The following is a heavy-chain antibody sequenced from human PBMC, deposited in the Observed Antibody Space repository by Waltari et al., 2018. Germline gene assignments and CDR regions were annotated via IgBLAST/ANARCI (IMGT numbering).Heavy chain of an antibody. V-gene: IGHV3-23*01. CDR3: AKRTEGFDA. Sequence: EVQLLESGGDLVQPGGSLRPSCAASGFTFSSYAMSWVRQAPGKGLEWVSGITGNAGGAYYADSVKGRFTMSRDNTKNTLYLQMNSLRDEDTAVYYCAKRTEGFDAWGQGTLVTVSS. CDR1: GFTFSSYA. J-gene: IGHJ5*02. CDR2: ITGNAGGA.